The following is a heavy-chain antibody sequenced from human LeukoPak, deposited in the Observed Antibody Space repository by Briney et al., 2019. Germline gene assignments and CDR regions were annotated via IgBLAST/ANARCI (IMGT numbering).Heavy chain of an antibody. V-gene: IGHV3-30*03. Sequence: PGRSLRLSCAASGFTFSRHGMHWVRQAPGKGLEWVAVIGDTGRAKYYADSVEGRFTASRDNFKNTLYLEMNSLRYDDTALYYCAREAAWGNWYFDYWGRGTLVTVSS. CDR3: AREAAWGNWYFDY. J-gene: IGHJ2*01. D-gene: IGHD3-16*01. CDR2: IGDTGRAK. CDR1: GFTFSRHG.